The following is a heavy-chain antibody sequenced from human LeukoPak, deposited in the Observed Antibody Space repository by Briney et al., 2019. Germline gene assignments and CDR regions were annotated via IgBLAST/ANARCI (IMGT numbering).Heavy chain of an antibody. J-gene: IGHJ6*03. Sequence: ASVKVSCKASGYTFTGYYMHWVRQAPGQGLEWMGWLNPNSGGTNYAQKFQGRVTMTRDTSITTAYMELSRLRSDDTAVYYCARGHFATGGFGELSPYYYYMDVWGKGTTVTVSS. CDR3: ARGHFATGGFGELSPYYYYMDV. V-gene: IGHV1-2*02. D-gene: IGHD3-10*01. CDR1: GYTFTGYY. CDR2: LNPNSGGT.